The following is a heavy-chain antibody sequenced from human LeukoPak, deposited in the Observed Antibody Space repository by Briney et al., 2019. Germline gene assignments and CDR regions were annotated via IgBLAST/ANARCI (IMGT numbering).Heavy chain of an antibody. CDR2: IWYDGSNK. Sequence: PGRSLRLSCAASGFIFSSYGMHWVRQAPGKGLEWVAVIWYDGSNKYYADSVKGRFTISRDNSKNTLYLQMNSLRAEDTAVYYCASTSGWYEPIDYWGQGTLVTVSS. V-gene: IGHV3-33*01. CDR1: GFIFSSYG. J-gene: IGHJ4*02. D-gene: IGHD6-19*01. CDR3: ASTSGWYEPIDY.